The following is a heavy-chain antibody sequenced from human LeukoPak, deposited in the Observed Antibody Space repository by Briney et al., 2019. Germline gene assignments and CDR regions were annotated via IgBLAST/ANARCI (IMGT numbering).Heavy chain of an antibody. J-gene: IGHJ4*02. Sequence: GGSLRLSCAASGFTFSDYYMSWIRQAPGKGLEWVSYISSSGSTIYYADSVKGRFTISRDNSKNTLYLQMNSLRAEDTAVYYCAKDLEEWAAMVTYFDYWGQGTLVTVSS. CDR1: GFTFSDYY. CDR2: ISSSGSTI. CDR3: AKDLEEWAAMVTYFDY. D-gene: IGHD5-18*01. V-gene: IGHV3-11*01.